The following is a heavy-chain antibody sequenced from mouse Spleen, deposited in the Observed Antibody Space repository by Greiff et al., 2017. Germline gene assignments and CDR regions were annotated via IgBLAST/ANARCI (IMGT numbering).Heavy chain of an antibody. CDR1: GDSITSGY. CDR3: ARTPPITTPLYAMDY. CDR2: ISYSGST. V-gene: IGHV3-8*02. D-gene: IGHD1-1*01. J-gene: IGHJ4*01. Sequence: EVKLEESGPSLVKPSQTLSLTCSVTGDSITSGYWNWIRKFPGNKLEYMGYISYSGSTYYNPSLKSRISITRDTSKNQYYLQLNSVTTEDTATYYCARTPPITTPLYAMDYWGQGTSVTVSS.